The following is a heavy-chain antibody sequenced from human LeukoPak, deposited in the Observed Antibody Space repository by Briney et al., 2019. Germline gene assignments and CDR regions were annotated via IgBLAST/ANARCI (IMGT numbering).Heavy chain of an antibody. Sequence: GGSLRLSCAASGFTFSSYAMHWVRQAPGKGLEWVAVISYDGSNKYYADSVKGRFTISRDDSKNTLYLQMNSLRAEDTAVYYCARDQYDTWSRRGNFDSWGQGTLVIVSS. CDR2: ISYDGSNK. V-gene: IGHV3-30*04. CDR1: GFTFSSYA. J-gene: IGHJ4*02. CDR3: ARDQYDTWSRRGNFDS. D-gene: IGHD3-3*01.